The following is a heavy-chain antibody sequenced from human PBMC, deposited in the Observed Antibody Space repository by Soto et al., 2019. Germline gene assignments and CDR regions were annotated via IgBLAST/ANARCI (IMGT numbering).Heavy chain of an antibody. CDR3: AKGSYGSGSDDY. V-gene: IGHV3-23*01. Sequence: EVQLLESGGGLVQPGGSLRLSCAASGFTFSSYAMSWVRQAPGKGLEWVSAISGSGGSTYYADSVKGRFTISRDNSKNTLYLHMHSLITEDTAVYYCAKGSYGSGSDDYWGQGTLVTVSS. CDR1: GFTFSSYA. CDR2: ISGSGGST. J-gene: IGHJ4*02. D-gene: IGHD3-10*01.